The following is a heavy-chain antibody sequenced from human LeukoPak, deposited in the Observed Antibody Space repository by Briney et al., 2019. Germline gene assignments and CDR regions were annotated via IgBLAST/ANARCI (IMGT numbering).Heavy chain of an antibody. CDR1: GGSFSGYY. V-gene: IGHV4-34*01. Sequence: SETLSLTCAVYGGSFSGYYWSWIRQPPGKGLEWIGEINHSGSTSYNPSLKSRVTISVDTSKNQFSLKLSSVTAADTAVYYCARAGRYCSSTSCYAYNWFDPWGQGTLVTVSS. J-gene: IGHJ5*02. CDR3: ARAGRYCSSTSCYAYNWFDP. CDR2: INHSGST. D-gene: IGHD2-2*01.